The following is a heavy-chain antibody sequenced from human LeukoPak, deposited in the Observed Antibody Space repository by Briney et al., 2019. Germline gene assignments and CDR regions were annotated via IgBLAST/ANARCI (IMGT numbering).Heavy chain of an antibody. J-gene: IGHJ4*02. V-gene: IGHV4-30-2*01. CDR2: IYHSGST. D-gene: IGHD3-10*01. CDR1: GGSISSGGYS. Sequence: SETLSLTCAVSGGSISSGGYSWSWIRQPPGKGLEWIGYIYHSGSTYYNPSLKSRVTISVDRSKNQFSLMLSSVTAADTAVYYCARLGWFGEFGYWGQGTLVTVSS. CDR3: ARLGWFGEFGY.